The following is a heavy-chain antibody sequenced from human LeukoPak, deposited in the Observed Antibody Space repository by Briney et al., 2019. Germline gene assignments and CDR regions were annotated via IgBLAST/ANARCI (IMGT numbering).Heavy chain of an antibody. J-gene: IGHJ5*02. CDR1: GYTFTSYG. CDR2: ISAYNGNT. CDR3: ARVGRYCSGGGCYSFSDWFDP. Sequence: ASVKVSCKASGYTFTSYGISWVRQAPGQGLEWMGWISAYNGNTNYAQKLQGRVTMTTDTSTSTAYMELRSLRSDDTAVYYCARVGRYCSGGGCYSFSDWFDPWGQGTLVTVSS. V-gene: IGHV1-18*01. D-gene: IGHD2-15*01.